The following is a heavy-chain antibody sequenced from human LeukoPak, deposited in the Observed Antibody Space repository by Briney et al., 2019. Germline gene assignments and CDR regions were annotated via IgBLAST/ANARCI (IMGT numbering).Heavy chain of an antibody. CDR2: IWNDGSNK. CDR3: ARAVGPFDY. Sequence: GRSLRLSCAASGFTSSIYGMHWVRQAPGKGLEWVAVIWNDGSNKYYADSVKGRFTISRDNSKNTLYLQMNSLRSEDMAVYYCARAVGPFDYWGQGTLVTVSS. J-gene: IGHJ4*02. CDR1: GFTSSIYG. V-gene: IGHV3-33*01. D-gene: IGHD4-23*01.